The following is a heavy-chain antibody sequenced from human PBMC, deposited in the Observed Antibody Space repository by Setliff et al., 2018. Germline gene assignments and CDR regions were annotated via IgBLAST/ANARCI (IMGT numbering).Heavy chain of an antibody. J-gene: IGHJ4*02. CDR2: SDHGGNT. D-gene: IGHD3-22*01. Sequence: SETLSLTCTVYGGSFSNYYWSWIRQSPGKGLEWIGESDHGGNTTIHPSLKSRLTMSVDTSKNQFSLKLTSVTAADTAVYYCRVWVDMIEVDSWAQGTLVTVSS. CDR3: RVWVDMIEVDS. CDR1: GGSFSNYY. V-gene: IGHV4-34*01.